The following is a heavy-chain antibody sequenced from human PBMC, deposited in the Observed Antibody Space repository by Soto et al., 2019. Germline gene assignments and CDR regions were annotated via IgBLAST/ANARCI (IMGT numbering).Heavy chain of an antibody. D-gene: IGHD4-17*01. CDR2: IYYTGST. J-gene: IGHJ5*02. CDR1: GGSISPYY. CDR3: ARGIKYGDYSRWFDP. V-gene: IGHV4-59*01. Sequence: SETLSLTCTVSGGSISPYYWSWLRQSPGKGLEWIGYIYYTGSTSYNPSLQSRVTMSLDTSKNQFSLKLRSLTAADTAVYFCARGIKYGDYSRWFDPWGPGTLVTVSS.